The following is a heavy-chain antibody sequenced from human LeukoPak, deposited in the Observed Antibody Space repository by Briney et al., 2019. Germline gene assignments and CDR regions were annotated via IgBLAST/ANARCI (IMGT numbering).Heavy chain of an antibody. Sequence: GGSLRLSCAASGFTFSSYAMSWVRQAPGKGLEWVSSISGSGGTTYHADSVEGRFTISRDNSKNTLYLQMNSLRAEDTAVYYCAKDLTRLPNYWGQGTLVTVSS. CDR3: AKDLTRLPNY. V-gene: IGHV3-23*01. J-gene: IGHJ4*02. CDR2: ISGSGGTT. CDR1: GFTFSSYA.